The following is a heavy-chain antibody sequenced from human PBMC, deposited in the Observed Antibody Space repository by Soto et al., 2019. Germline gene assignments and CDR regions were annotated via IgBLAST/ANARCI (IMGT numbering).Heavy chain of an antibody. CDR1: GFTFSNYG. J-gene: IGHJ4*02. D-gene: IGHD4-4*01. V-gene: IGHV3-23*01. CDR2: MSGSGDYT. CDR3: AKRGEQWAYSSSFFDF. Sequence: EVQLLESGGGLVQPGGSLRLSCAASGFTFSNYGMSWVRQAPGKGLEWVSAMSGSGDYTHYADSVKGRFTISRDNPKNTLYLQMDSLRAEDTAVYYCAKRGEQWAYSSSFFDFWGQGILVTVSS.